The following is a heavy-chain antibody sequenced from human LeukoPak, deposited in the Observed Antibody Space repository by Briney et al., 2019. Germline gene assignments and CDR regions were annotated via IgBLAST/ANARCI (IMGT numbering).Heavy chain of an antibody. Sequence: GGSLRLSCATSGFTFSTYSMNWVRQAPGKGLEWVSSISSVSDYIHYADSVKGRFTISRDNAKNSLYLQMNSLRAEDTAVYYCASGGAANPPVYWGQGTLVTVSS. D-gene: IGHD2-15*01. V-gene: IGHV3-21*01. CDR1: GFTFSTYS. CDR2: ISSVSDYI. J-gene: IGHJ4*02. CDR3: ASGGAANPPVY.